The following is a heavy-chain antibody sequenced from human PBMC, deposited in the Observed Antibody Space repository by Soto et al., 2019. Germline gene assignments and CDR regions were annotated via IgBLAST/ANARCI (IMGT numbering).Heavy chain of an antibody. CDR3: ARESEDLTSNFDY. Sequence: GGSLRLSCAASGFTFTRYSMNWVRQAPGKGLEWVSSISSTTNYIYYADSMKGRFTVSRDNAKNSVYLEMNSLSAEDTAVYYCARESEDLTSNFDYWGQGTLVTV. CDR1: GFTFTRYS. CDR2: ISSTTNYI. J-gene: IGHJ4*02. V-gene: IGHV3-21*01.